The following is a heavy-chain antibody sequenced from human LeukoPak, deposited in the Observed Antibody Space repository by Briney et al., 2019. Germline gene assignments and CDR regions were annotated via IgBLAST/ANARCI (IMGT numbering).Heavy chain of an antibody. CDR1: GFTFSSYA. D-gene: IGHD6-19*01. J-gene: IGHJ4*02. CDR3: AKDGAYNSVWFPNDY. CDR2: VSGSGDNT. V-gene: IGHV3-23*01. Sequence: GGSLRLSCAASGFTFSSYAMSWVRQAPGMGLEWVSAVSGSGDNTYYADSVKGRFTISRDNSKNTLYLQVNSLRAEDTAVYYCAKDGAYNSVWFPNDYWGQGTLVTVSS.